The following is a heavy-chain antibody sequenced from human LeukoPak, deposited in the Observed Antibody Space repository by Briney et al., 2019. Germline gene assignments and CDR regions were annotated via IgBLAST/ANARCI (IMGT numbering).Heavy chain of an antibody. CDR2: IYYSGST. D-gene: IGHD3-22*01. J-gene: IGHJ3*02. Sequence: SETLSLTCTVSGGSISSSSYYWGWIRQPPGKGLEWIGSIYYSGSTYYNPSLKSRVTISVDTSKNQFSLKLSSVTAADTAVSYRAREYYDSSGYSYAFDIWGQGTMVTVSS. V-gene: IGHV4-39*07. CDR1: GGSISSSSYY. CDR3: AREYYDSSGYSYAFDI.